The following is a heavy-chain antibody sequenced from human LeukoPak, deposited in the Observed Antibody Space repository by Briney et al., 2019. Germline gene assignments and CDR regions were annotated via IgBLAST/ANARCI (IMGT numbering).Heavy chain of an antibody. CDR3: AKGLVAYYGSGSYFDY. D-gene: IGHD3-10*01. J-gene: IGHJ4*02. CDR2: ISGSGGSI. Sequence: GGSLRLSCAASEFTFSSYSMNWVRQAPGKGLEWVSAISGSGGSIYYADSVKGRFTISRDNSKNTLYLQMNSLRAEDTAVYYCAKGLVAYYGSGSYFDYWGQGTLVTVSS. V-gene: IGHV3-23*01. CDR1: EFTFSSYS.